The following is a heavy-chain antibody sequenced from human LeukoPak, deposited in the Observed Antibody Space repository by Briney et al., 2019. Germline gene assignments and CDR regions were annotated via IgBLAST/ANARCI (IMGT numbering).Heavy chain of an antibody. CDR2: ISKSSDAT. J-gene: IGHJ4*02. V-gene: IGHV3-21*01. D-gene: IGHD2-15*01. CDR1: GFTFINYA. CDR3: ARVQGRYSYDY. Sequence: PGGSLRLSCAASGFTFINYAMSWVRQAPGKGLEWVSLISKSSDATYYAPSVKGRFTISRDNAKNSLHLQMNSLRAEDTAVYYCARVQGRYSYDYWGQGTLVTVSS.